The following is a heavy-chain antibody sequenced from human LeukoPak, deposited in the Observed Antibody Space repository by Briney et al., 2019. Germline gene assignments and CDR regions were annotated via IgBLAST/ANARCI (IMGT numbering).Heavy chain of an antibody. CDR3: ARDGPVAGVELDQ. D-gene: IGHD6-19*01. V-gene: IGHV3-20*04. CDR2: ITWNGGIT. J-gene: IGHJ4*02. CDR1: GFRFDNYG. Sequence: GGSLRLSCAASGFRFDNYGMAWVRQAPGKGLEWVSGITWNGGITAYADSVKGRFTISRDNAKNSLYLQMNSLRAEDTALYYCARDGPVAGVELDQWGQGTLVTVSS.